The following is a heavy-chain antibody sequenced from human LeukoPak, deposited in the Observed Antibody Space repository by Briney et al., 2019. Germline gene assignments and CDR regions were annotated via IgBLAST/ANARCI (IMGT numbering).Heavy chain of an antibody. CDR1: GFTFRSYW. CDR2: IKEDGSEK. CDR3: ARALYGYFDY. D-gene: IGHD2/OR15-2a*01. V-gene: IGHV3-7*05. Sequence: GGSLRLSCVDSGFTFRSYWMTWARQAPGKGLEWVANIKEDGSEKYYVDSVKGRFTISRDNAKKSLYLQMSSLRAEDTAVYHCARALYGYFDYWGQGTLVTVSS. J-gene: IGHJ4*02.